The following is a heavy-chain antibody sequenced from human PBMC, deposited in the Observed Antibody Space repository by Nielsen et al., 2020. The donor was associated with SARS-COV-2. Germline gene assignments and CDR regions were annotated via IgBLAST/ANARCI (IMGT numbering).Heavy chain of an antibody. V-gene: IGHV1-8*02. CDR1: GYSFTSYE. D-gene: IGHD6-13*01. J-gene: IGHJ4*02. CDR2: MNPNSGNT. CDR3: ARDPGQQLAHFDF. Sequence: ASVKVSCKASGYSFTSYEINWVRQATGQGLEWMGWMNPNSGNTGYAQKFQGRVTMTRSTSTSTAYMELHSLGSEDTAVYYCARDPGQQLAHFDFWGQGTLVTVSS.